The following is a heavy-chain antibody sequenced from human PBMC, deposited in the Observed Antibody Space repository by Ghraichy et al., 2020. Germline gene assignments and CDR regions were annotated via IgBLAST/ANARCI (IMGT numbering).Heavy chain of an antibody. CDR2: IYYSGST. V-gene: IGHV4-39*01. J-gene: IGHJ4*02. Sequence: SETLSLTCTVSGGSISSSSYYWGWIRQPPGKGLEWIGSIYYSGSTYYNPSLKSRVTISVDTSKNQFSLKLSSVTAADTAVYYCARYPPGIWGQGTLVTVSS. D-gene: IGHD6-13*01. CDR1: GGSISSSSYY. CDR3: ARYPPGI.